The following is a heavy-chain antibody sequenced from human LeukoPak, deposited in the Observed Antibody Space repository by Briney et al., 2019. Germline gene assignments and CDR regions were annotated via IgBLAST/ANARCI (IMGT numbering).Heavy chain of an antibody. Sequence: GGSLRLSCAASGFTFSNYWMTWVRQAPGKGLEWVANIKQDGSEKYCVDSVKGRFTISRDNAKNSLYLQMNSLRAEDTAVYYCARGGRRFDYWGQGTLVTVSS. CDR1: GFTFSNYW. V-gene: IGHV3-7*03. J-gene: IGHJ4*02. CDR2: IKQDGSEK. CDR3: ARGGRRFDY. D-gene: IGHD1-26*01.